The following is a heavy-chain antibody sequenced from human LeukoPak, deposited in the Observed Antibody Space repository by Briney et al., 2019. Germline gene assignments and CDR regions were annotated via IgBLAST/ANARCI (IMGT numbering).Heavy chain of an antibody. CDR3: ARASSSWYSGWAFDI. J-gene: IGHJ3*02. Sequence: ASVKVSCKASGGTFSSYAISWVRQAPGQGLEWMGRIIPIFGTANYAQEFQGRVTITTDESTSTAYMELSSLRSEDTAVYYCARASSSWYSGWAFDIWGQGTMVTVSS. CDR2: IIPIFGTA. CDR1: GGTFSSYA. D-gene: IGHD6-13*01. V-gene: IGHV1-69*05.